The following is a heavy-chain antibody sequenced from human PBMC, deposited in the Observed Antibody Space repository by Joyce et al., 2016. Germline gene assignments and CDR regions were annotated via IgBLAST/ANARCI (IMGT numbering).Heavy chain of an antibody. CDR2: MSSGGSTI. J-gene: IGHJ4*02. CDR3: ARDRVGWAVARPHFDY. V-gene: IGHV3-11*01. D-gene: IGHD6-19*01. CDR1: GFTLGDYY. Sequence: QVQLVESGGGLVEPGGSLRLSCAASGFTLGDYYMTWIRQAPGKGLEWLSYMSSGGSTIYYADSVKGRFTISRDNAKNSLFLQMNSLRAEDTAVYYCARDRVGWAVARPHFDYWGQGTLVTVSS.